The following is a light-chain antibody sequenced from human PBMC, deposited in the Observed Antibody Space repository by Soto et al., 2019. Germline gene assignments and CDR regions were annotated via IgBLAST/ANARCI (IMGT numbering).Light chain of an antibody. Sequence: EIVLTQSPATLSSFPGDRVTLSCRASQYINTRLAWYQHRPGQAPRLLICQTSIRAAGIPARFSASGTGTDFTLTISDVQPEDFAVYYCHQRQSWPRTFGQGTK. CDR2: QTS. CDR1: QYINTR. V-gene: IGKV3-11*01. J-gene: IGKJ1*01. CDR3: HQRQSWPRT.